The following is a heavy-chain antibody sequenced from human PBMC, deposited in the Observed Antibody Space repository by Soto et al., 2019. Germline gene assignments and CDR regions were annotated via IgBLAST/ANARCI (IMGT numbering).Heavy chain of an antibody. Sequence: QVQLVQSGAEVKKPGASVKVSCKASGYTFTSYGISWVRQATGQGLEWMGWISAYNGNTNYAQKLQGRVTMTTDTSTSTAYMELRSLRSDDTAVYYCAREYSSSSGIYYYYYGMDVWGQGTTVTVSS. J-gene: IGHJ6*02. CDR3: AREYSSSSGIYYYYYGMDV. V-gene: IGHV1-18*01. D-gene: IGHD6-6*01. CDR2: ISAYNGNT. CDR1: GYTFTSYG.